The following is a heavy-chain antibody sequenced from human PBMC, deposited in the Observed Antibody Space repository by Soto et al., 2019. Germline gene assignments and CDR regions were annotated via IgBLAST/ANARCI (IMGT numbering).Heavy chain of an antibody. CDR3: ARQIYDSDTGPNFQYYFDS. V-gene: IGHV5-10-1*01. J-gene: IGHJ4*02. CDR2: IDPSDSQT. D-gene: IGHD3-22*01. Sequence: GESLKISCKGSGYSFAGYWITWVRQKPGKGLEWLGRIDPSDSQTYYSPSFRGHVTISVTKSITTVFLQWSSLRASDTAMYYCARQIYDSDTGPNFQYYFDSWGQGTPVTVSS. CDR1: GYSFAGYW.